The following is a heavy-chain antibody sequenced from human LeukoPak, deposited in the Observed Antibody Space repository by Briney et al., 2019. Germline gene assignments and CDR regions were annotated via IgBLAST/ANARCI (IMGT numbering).Heavy chain of an antibody. D-gene: IGHD3-22*01. J-gene: IGHJ5*02. V-gene: IGHV1-18*01. CDR1: GYTFTSYG. CDR2: ISAYNGNT. CDR3: ARVNYDSSGYYYVLHWFDP. Sequence: ASVKVSCKASGYTFTSYGISWVRQAPGQGLEWMGWISAYNGNTNYAQKLQGRVTMTTDTSTSTAYMELRSLRSDDTAVYYCARVNYDSSGYYYVLHWFDPWGQGTLVTASS.